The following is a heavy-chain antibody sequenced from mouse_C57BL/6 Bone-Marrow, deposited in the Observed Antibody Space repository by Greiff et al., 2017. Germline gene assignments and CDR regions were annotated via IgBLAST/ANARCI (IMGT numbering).Heavy chain of an antibody. J-gene: IGHJ1*03. V-gene: IGHV1-81*01. CDR2: IYPRSGNT. CDR1: GYTFTSYG. Sequence: QVQLQQPGAELVKPGASVKLSCKASGYTFTSYGISWVKQRTGQGLEWIGEIYPRSGNTYYNEKFKGKATLTADKSSSTAYMELRSLTSEDSAVYFCASLALWYFDVWGTGTTVTVSS. CDR3: ASLALWYFDV. D-gene: IGHD6-1*01.